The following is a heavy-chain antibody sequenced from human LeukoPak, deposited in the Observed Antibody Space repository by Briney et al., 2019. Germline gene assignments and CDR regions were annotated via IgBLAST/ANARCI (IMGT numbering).Heavy chain of an antibody. J-gene: IGHJ4*02. V-gene: IGHV3-30*02. D-gene: IGHD2-2*02. CDR3: AKDWRSRYCSSTSCYSLDY. CDR1: GFTFSSYG. CDR2: IRYDGSNK. Sequence: GGSLRLSCAASGFTFSSYGMHWVRQAPGKGLEWVALIRYDGSNKYYADSVKGRFTISRDNSKNTLYLKMNSLRAEDTAVYYCAKDWRSRYCSSTSCYSLDYWGQGTLVTVSS.